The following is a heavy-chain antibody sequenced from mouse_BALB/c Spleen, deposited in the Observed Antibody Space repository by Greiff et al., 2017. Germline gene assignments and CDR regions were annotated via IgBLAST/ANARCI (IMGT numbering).Heavy chain of an antibody. V-gene: IGHV2-6-2*01. CDR3: ARHNYGYFLMDY. Sequence: VQLKESGPDLVAPSQSLSITCTVSGFSLTSYGVHWVRQPPGKGLEWLVVIWSDGSTTYNSALKSRLSISKDNSKSQVFLKMNSLQTDDTAMYYCARHNYGYFLMDYWGQGTSVTVSS. D-gene: IGHD1-2*01. CDR1: GFSLTSYG. CDR2: IWSDGST. J-gene: IGHJ4*01.